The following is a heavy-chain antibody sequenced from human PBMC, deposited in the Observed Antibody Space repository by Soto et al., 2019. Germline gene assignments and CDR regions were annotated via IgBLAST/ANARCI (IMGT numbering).Heavy chain of an antibody. CDR3: ATDIFLASGSNGY. D-gene: IGHD6-13*01. CDR2: IIPNIGRA. J-gene: IGHJ4*02. Sequence: ASVKVSCKASGGTFTSDSISWVRQAPGQGLEWMGWIIPNIGRANYAQKFQGRVTITADKSTSTAYMELSSLRSEDTAVYYCATDIFLASGSNGYWGQGTLVTVSS. V-gene: IGHV1-69*08. CDR1: GGTFTSDS.